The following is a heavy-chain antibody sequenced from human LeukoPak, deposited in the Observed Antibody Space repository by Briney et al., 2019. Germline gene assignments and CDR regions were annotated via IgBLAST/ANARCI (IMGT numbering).Heavy chain of an antibody. CDR1: GGSIISSSYY. Sequence: SETLSLTCTVSGGSIISSSYYWGWIRQPPGKGLEWIGSIYYSGSTYYNPSLKSRVSISVDTSKNHFVLNLTSVTAADTAVYFCARRVGFYGSGSLNYFDPWGQGILVSVSS. CDR3: ARRVGFYGSGSLNYFDP. CDR2: IYYSGST. V-gene: IGHV4-39*02. D-gene: IGHD3-10*01. J-gene: IGHJ5*01.